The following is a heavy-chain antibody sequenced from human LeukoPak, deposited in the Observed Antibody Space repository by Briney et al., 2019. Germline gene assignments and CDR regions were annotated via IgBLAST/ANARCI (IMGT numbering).Heavy chain of an antibody. D-gene: IGHD3-16*01. CDR3: AKDRVLGDHYLLFLLDV. Sequence: GGSLRLSCEASGSGFTFGNFGMSWVRQAPGKGLEWLSGISGSGHYTYYADSVKGRFTISRDNSKNTLYIEMNSLRAEDTAVYYCAKDRVLGDHYLLFLLDVWGKGTTVTVSS. CDR2: ISGSGHYT. J-gene: IGHJ6*01. V-gene: IGHV3-23*01. CDR1: GSGFTFGNFG.